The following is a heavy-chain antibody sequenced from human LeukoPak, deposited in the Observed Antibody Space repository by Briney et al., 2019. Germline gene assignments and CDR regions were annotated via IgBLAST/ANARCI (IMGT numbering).Heavy chain of an antibody. V-gene: IGHV3-74*01. Sequence: GGSLRLSCAASGFIVGSSYMSWVRQAPGQGLEWVSVIYSDGGTSFAGNTYYADSVKGRFTISRDNAKNTVYLQMSSLRGEDTAVYYCVRDPPGEGVDYWGQGTLVAVSS. J-gene: IGHJ4*02. CDR1: GFIVGSSY. D-gene: IGHD2-21*01. CDR3: VRDPPGEGVDY. CDR2: IYSDGGT.